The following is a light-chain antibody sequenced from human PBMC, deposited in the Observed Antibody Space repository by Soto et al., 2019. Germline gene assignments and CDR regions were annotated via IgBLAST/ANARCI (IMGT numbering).Light chain of an antibody. CDR2: DAS. CDR1: QTVSSH. J-gene: IGKJ4*01. Sequence: EIVLTQSPATLSLSPGERATLSCRASQTVSSHLAWYQQKPGQAPRLLIYDASNRANGVPARFSGGGSGTDFTLTISSLEPEDFAVYYCQQRTNWLTLGGGTNVEI. CDR3: QQRTNWLT. V-gene: IGKV3-11*01.